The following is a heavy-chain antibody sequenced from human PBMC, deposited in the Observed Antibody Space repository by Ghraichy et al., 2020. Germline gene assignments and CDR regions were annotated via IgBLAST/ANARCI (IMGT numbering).Heavy chain of an antibody. CDR3: ARSKRYTYYYYYYGMDV. CDR2: INHSGST. CDR1: GGSFSGYY. D-gene: IGHD1-1*01. J-gene: IGHJ6*02. V-gene: IGHV4-34*01. Sequence: SETLSLTCAVYGGSFSGYYWSWIRQPPGKGLEWIGEINHSGSTNYNPSLKSRVTISVDTSKNQFSLKLSSVTAADTAVYYCARSKRYTYYYYYYGMDVWGQGTTVTVSS.